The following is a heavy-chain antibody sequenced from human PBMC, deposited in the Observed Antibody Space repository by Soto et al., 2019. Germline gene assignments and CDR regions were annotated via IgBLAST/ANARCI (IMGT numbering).Heavy chain of an antibody. CDR2: IYYSGST. D-gene: IGHD4-4*01. CDR3: ARRAVDTVQNYFDY. J-gene: IGHJ4*02. Sequence: SETLSLTCSVSGDSISSVGHYWSWIRQHPGKGLEWIGYIYYSGSTYYNPSLKSRLSMSVDTSKNQFSLKLSSVTAADTAVYYCARRAVDTVQNYFDYWGQGTRVTVSS. V-gene: IGHV4-31*03. CDR1: GDSISSVGHY.